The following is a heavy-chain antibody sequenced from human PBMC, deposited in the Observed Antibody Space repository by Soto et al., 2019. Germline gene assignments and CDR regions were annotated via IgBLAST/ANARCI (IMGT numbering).Heavy chain of an antibody. CDR2: IKQDGSEK. CDR1: GFTFSSYW. Sequence: PGGSLRLSCAASGFTFSSYWMSWVRQAPGKGLEWVANIKQDGSEKYYVDSVKGRFTISRDNSKNTLYLQMNSLRAEDTAVYYCAKDSYGSGTDYFYGMDVRGQGTTVTVSS. D-gene: IGHD3-10*01. J-gene: IGHJ6*02. V-gene: IGHV3-7*03. CDR3: AKDSYGSGTDYFYGMDV.